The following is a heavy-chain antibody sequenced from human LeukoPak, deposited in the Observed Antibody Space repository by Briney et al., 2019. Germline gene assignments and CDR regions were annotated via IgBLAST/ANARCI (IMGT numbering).Heavy chain of an antibody. J-gene: IGHJ3*02. CDR3: AREYSSSSDAFDI. CDR2: ISYDGSNK. V-gene: IGHV3-30*04. Sequence: PGRSLRLSCAASGFTFSSYAMHWVRQAPGKGLEWVAVISYDGSNKYYADSVKGRFTISRDNSKNTLYLQMNSLRAEDTAVYYCAREYSSSSDAFDIWGQGTMVTVSS. D-gene: IGHD6-6*01. CDR1: GFTFSSYA.